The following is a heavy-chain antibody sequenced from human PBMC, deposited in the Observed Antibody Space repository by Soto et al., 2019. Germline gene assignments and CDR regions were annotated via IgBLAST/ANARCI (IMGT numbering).Heavy chain of an antibody. CDR1: GFTFSDYF. J-gene: IGHJ4*02. D-gene: IGHD1-7*01. CDR2: ISSSGSTI. Sequence: GGSLRLSCATSGFTFSDYFMSWIRQAPGKGLEWVSYISSSGSTIYYADSVKGRFTISRDNAKNSLYLQMNSLRPQDTAVYYCARRSGPYGVELYVDYWGQGTQVTVS. V-gene: IGHV3-11*01. CDR3: ARRSGPYGVELYVDY.